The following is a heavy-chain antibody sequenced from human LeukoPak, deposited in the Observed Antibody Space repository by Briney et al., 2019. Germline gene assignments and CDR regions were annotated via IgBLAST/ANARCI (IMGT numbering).Heavy chain of an antibody. J-gene: IGHJ4*02. V-gene: IGHV3-7*01. CDR3: ARARLHYYDSSGYYPYFDY. D-gene: IGHD3-22*01. CDR2: IKHDGSDK. Sequence: GGSLRLSCAASGFTFSSYWMNWVRQAPGKGLEWVANIKHDGSDKYYVDSVKGRFTISRDNAKNSLYLQMDSLRAEDTAVYYCARARLHYYDSSGYYPYFDYWGQGTLVTVSS. CDR1: GFTFSSYW.